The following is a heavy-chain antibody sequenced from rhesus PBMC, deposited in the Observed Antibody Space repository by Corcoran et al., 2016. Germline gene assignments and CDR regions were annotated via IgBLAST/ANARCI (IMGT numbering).Heavy chain of an antibody. CDR3: ARDGYSLNY. J-gene: IGHJ4*01. CDR2: MYGSGGST. Sequence: QVQLQESGPGLVKPSETLSLTCTVSGGSISDSYYWSWIRQPPGKGLGWKGRMYGSGGSTNYNPALKSRVTISRDTSRNQFSLKLSSVTAADTAVYYCARDGYSLNYWGQGVLVTVSS. V-gene: IGHV4-106*01. D-gene: IGHD5-24*01. CDR1: GGSISDSYY.